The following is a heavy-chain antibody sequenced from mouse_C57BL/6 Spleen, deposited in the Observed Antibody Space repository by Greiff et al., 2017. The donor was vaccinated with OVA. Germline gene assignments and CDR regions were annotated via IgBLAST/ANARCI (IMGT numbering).Heavy chain of an antibody. D-gene: IGHD2-5*01. Sequence: EVHLVESGPELVKPGASVKIPCKASGYTFTDYNMDWVKQSHGKSLEWIGDINPNNGGTIYNQKFKGKATLTVDKSSSTAYMELRSLTSEDTAVYYCASSNHWYFDVWGTGTTVTVSS. J-gene: IGHJ1*03. CDR1: GYTFTDYN. V-gene: IGHV1-18*01. CDR3: ASSNHWYFDV. CDR2: INPNNGGT.